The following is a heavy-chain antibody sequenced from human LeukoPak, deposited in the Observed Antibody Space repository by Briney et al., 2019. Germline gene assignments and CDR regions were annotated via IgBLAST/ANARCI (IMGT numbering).Heavy chain of an antibody. CDR1: GYSISSGYY. CDR3: ANILSPRWGSSSSY. D-gene: IGHD6-13*01. J-gene: IGHJ4*02. V-gene: IGHV4-38-2*02. Sequence: SETLSLTCTVSGYSISSGYYWGWIRQPPGKGLEWIGSIYHSGSTYYNPSLKSRVTISVDTSKNQFSLKLSSVTAADTAVYYCANILSPRWGSSSSYWGQGTLVTVSS. CDR2: IYHSGST.